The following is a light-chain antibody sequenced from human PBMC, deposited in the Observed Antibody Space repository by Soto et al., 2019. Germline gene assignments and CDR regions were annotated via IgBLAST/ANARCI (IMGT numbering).Light chain of an antibody. Sequence: QSALTQPASVSGSPGQSITISCTGSGRDIGAYHYVSWYQQHPGKAPKLIIYGVKNRPSGVSNRFSASKSAFTASLTISGLQVEDEADYYCSSYTTSYFYVFGPGTKVTVL. J-gene: IGLJ1*01. CDR2: GVK. V-gene: IGLV2-14*01. CDR1: GRDIGAYHY. CDR3: SSYTTSYFYV.